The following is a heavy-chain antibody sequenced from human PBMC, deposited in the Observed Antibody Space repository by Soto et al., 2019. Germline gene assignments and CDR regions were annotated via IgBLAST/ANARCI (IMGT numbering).Heavy chain of an antibody. V-gene: IGHV1-69*13. CDR3: ARNYCSSTSCYLMGYYYMDV. D-gene: IGHD2-2*01. J-gene: IGHJ6*03. CDR1: GGTFSSYA. Sequence: SVKVSCKASGGTFSSYAISWVRQAPGQGLEWMGGIIPIFGTANYAQKFQGRVTITADESTSTAYMELSSLRSEDTAVYYCARNYCSSTSCYLMGYYYMDVWGKGTTVTVSS. CDR2: IIPIFGTA.